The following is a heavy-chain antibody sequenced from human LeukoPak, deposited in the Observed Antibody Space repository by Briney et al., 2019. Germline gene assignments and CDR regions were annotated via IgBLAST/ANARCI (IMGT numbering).Heavy chain of an antibody. Sequence: GASVKVSCKASGYTFTSYDINWVRQATGQGLEWMGWMNPNSGNTGYAQKFQGRVTITRNTSISTAYMELSSLRSEDTAVYYCARSRRSGYYYRFDPWGQGTLLTVSS. CDR1: GYTFTSYD. D-gene: IGHD3-22*01. V-gene: IGHV1-8*03. CDR2: MNPNSGNT. CDR3: ARSRRSGYYYRFDP. J-gene: IGHJ5*02.